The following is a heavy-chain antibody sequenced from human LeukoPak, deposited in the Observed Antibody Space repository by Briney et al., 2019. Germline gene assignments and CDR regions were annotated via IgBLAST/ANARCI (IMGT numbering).Heavy chain of an antibody. V-gene: IGHV4-4*07. J-gene: IGHJ4*02. D-gene: IGHD3-22*01. CDR1: GGSISSYY. CDR3: ARDSGYYYDSREYFDY. CDR2: IYTSGST. Sequence: SETLSLTCTVSGGSISSYYWSWIRQPAGKGLEWIGRIYTSGSTNYNPSLKSRVTMSVDTSKNQFSLKLSSVTAADTAVYYCARDSGYYYDSREYFDYWGQGTLVTVSS.